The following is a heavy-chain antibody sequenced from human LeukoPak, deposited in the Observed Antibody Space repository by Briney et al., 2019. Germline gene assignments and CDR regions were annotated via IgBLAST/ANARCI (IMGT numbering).Heavy chain of an antibody. CDR1: GASISDYY. CDR3: ARVVLWFGEFFV. Sequence: LSLTCTVSGASISDYYWSWVRQAPGKGLEWVSYISSSSSTIYYADSVKGRFTISRDNAKNSLYLQMNSLRAEDTAVYYCARVVLWFGEFFVWGQGTLVTVSS. CDR2: ISSSSSTI. V-gene: IGHV3-11*04. J-gene: IGHJ4*02. D-gene: IGHD3-10*01.